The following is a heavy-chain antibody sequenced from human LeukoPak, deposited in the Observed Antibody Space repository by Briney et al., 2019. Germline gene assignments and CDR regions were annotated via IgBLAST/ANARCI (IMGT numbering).Heavy chain of an antibody. D-gene: IGHD5-12*01. J-gene: IGHJ4*02. CDR1: GGSISSYY. CDR2: IYYSGST. CDR3: ARAQDIVATIYDY. V-gene: IGHV4-59*01. Sequence: SETLSLTCTVSGGSISSYYWSWIRQPPGKGLEWIGYIYYSGSTNYNPSLKSRVTISVDMSKNQFSLKLSSVTAADTAVYYCARAQDIVATIYDYWGQGTLVTVSS.